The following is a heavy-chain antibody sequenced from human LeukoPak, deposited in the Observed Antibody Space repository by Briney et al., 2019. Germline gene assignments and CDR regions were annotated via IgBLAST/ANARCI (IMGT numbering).Heavy chain of an antibody. CDR3: ARVQKLPIGEYQYYYYGMDV. J-gene: IGHJ6*02. D-gene: IGHD2/OR15-2a*01. V-gene: IGHV3-7*01. CDR2: IKQDGSEK. Sequence: GGSLRLSCAASGFTFSSYWMSWVRQAPGKGLEWVANIKQDGSEKYYVDSVKGRFTISRDNAKNSLYLQMNSLGAEDTAVYYCARVQKLPIGEYQYYYYGMDVWGQGTTVTVSS. CDR1: GFTFSSYW.